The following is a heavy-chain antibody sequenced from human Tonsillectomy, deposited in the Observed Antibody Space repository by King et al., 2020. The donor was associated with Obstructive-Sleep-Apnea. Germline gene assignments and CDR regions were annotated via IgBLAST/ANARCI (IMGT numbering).Heavy chain of an antibody. V-gene: IGHV1-18*04. CDR2: ISAYNGNT. CDR3: ARATGYSSEWFQQHYYFDY. J-gene: IGHJ4*02. CDR1: GYTFTSYG. Sequence: LQLVQSGAEVKKPGASVKVSCKASGYTFTSYGISWVRQAPGQGLEWMGWISAYNGNTNYAQKFQGRVTMTTDTSTNTAFMELRSLRSDDTAVYYCARATGYSSEWFQQHYYFDYWGQGTLVTVSS. D-gene: IGHD6-19*01.